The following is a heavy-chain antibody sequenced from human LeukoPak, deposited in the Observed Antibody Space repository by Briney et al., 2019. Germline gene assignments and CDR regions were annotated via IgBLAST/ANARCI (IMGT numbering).Heavy chain of an antibody. CDR3: ARQSISSRRAFDI. CDR2: SYYSGST. Sequence: SETLSLTCSVSGGSISNYYWSWILQPPGKGLEYIGYSYYSGSTDYNPSLKSRATISVDTSKNQFSLMLTSVTAADSAVYYCARQSISSRRAFDIWGQGTMVTVSS. J-gene: IGHJ3*02. V-gene: IGHV4-59*08. CDR1: GGSISNYY. D-gene: IGHD6-6*01.